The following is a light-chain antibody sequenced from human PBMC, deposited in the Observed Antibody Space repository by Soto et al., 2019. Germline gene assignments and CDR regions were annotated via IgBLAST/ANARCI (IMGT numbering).Light chain of an antibody. CDR3: QQYGSSPGT. CDR1: QSISSW. CDR2: GAS. V-gene: IGKV3-15*01. J-gene: IGKJ1*01. Sequence: MTQSPSTLSASVGDRVTIPCRASQSISSWLAWYQQKPGQAPRLLIYGASTRATGIPARFSGSGSGTEFTLTISTLQSEDLAVYYCQQYGSSPGTFGQGTKVDIK.